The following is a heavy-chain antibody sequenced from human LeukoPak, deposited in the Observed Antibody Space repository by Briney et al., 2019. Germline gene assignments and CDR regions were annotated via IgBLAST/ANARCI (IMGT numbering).Heavy chain of an antibody. V-gene: IGHV3-23*01. CDR1: GFTFSSYA. Sequence: GGSLRLSCAASGFTFSSYAMSWVRQAPGKGLEWVSAISGSGGSTYYADSVKGRFTISRDNPKNTVYLQMNSLRAEDTAVYYCAKTTHHSASYLFPQSREYYFDYWGQGTLVTVSS. D-gene: IGHD1-26*01. J-gene: IGHJ4*02. CDR3: AKTTHHSASYLFPQSREYYFDY. CDR2: ISGSGGST.